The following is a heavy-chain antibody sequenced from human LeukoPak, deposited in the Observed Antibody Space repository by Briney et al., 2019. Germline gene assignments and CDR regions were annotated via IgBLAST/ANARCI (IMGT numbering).Heavy chain of an antibody. J-gene: IGHJ3*02. CDR3: ARGYSSSWRNAFDI. V-gene: IGHV3-20*04. Sequence: GGSLRLSCAASGFTFDDYGMSWVRQAPGKGLEWVSGINWNGGSTGYADSVKGRFTISRDNAKNSLYLQMNSLRAEDTALYYCARGYSSSWRNAFDIWGQGTMVTVSS. CDR2: INWNGGST. CDR1: GFTFDDYG. D-gene: IGHD6-13*01.